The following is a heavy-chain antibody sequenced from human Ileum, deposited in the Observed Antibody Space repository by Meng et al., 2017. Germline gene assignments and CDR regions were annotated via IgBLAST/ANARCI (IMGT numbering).Heavy chain of an antibody. J-gene: IGHJ5*02. CDR2: INPKTGGA. CDR1: GYTFTDYY. D-gene: IGHD3-3*01. CDR3: VRDRRPPVLEWHLDYNH. V-gene: IGHV1-2*02. Sequence: ASVKVSCKTSGYTFTDYYLHWVRQAPGQGLEWVGWINPKTGGANYAQQFQGRVTMPRDTSISTAYMELSRLTSDDTAVYYCVRDRRPPVLEWHLDYNHWGQGTLVTVSS.